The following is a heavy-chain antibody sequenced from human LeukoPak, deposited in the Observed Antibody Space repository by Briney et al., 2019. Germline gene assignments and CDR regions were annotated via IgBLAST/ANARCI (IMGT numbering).Heavy chain of an antibody. CDR1: GGSISSGSYY. D-gene: IGHD3-10*01. CDR3: ARLAEFRGVRNDAFDI. J-gene: IGHJ3*02. CDR2: IYTSGST. Sequence: PSETLSLTCTVSGGSISSGSYYWSWIRQPAGKGLEWIGRIYTSGSTNYNPSLKSRVTISLDTSKNQFSLKLSSVTAADTAVYYCARLAEFRGVRNDAFDIWGQGTMITVSP. V-gene: IGHV4-61*02.